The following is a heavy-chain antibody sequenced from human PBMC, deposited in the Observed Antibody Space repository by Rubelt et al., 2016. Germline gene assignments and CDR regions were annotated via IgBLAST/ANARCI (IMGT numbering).Heavy chain of an antibody. CDR2: ISAYNGYT. J-gene: IGHJ4*02. V-gene: IGHV1-18*01. Sequence: QVQLVQSGAEVKKPGSSVKVSCKASGGTFSSYAISWVRQAPGQGLEWMGWISAYNGYTNYAQNLQGRVTMTTDTSTSAAYMELRSLRSDDTAVYYCARDQGGTYVSDYWGQGTLVTVSS. D-gene: IGHD1-26*01. CDR1: GGTFSSYA. CDR3: ARDQGGTYVSDY.